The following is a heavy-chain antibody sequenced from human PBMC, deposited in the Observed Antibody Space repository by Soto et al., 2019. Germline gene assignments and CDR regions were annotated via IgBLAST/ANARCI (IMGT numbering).Heavy chain of an antibody. CDR1: GFTFSTYG. CDR3: AKDFKVSGSHYGTLNYYYGMDV. V-gene: IGHV3-30*18. CDR2: ISYDGYLK. J-gene: IGHJ6*02. D-gene: IGHD3-10*01. Sequence: QPGGSLRLSCAASGFTFSTYGMQWARQAPGKGLEWVAVISYDGYLKYYVDAVKGRFTVARDNSKNTLFLEMNSLRVEDTAVYFCAKDFKVSGSHYGTLNYYYGMDVWGQGTTVTVSS.